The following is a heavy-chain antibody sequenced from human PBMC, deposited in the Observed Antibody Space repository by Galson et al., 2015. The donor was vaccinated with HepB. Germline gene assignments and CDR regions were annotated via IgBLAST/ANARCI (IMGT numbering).Heavy chain of an antibody. CDR1: GFTFSSYA. CDR2: ISGSGGST. V-gene: IGHV3-23*01. CDR3: AKENHPVTNYYDSSGPIDY. J-gene: IGHJ4*02. D-gene: IGHD3-22*01. Sequence: SLRLSCAASGFTFSSYAMSWVRQAPGKVLEGVSAISGSGGSTYYADSVNGRFTISRDNSKHTLYLQMNSLSAEDTAVYYCAKENHPVTNYYDSSGPIDYWGQGTLVTVSS.